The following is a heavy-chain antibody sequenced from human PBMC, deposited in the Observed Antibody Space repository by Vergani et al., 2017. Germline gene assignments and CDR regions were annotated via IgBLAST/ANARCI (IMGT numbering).Heavy chain of an antibody. D-gene: IGHD1-26*01. Sequence: EVQLLESGGGLVQPGGSLRLSCAASGFTFSSYAMSWVRQASGKGLEWVSAIRGSGGSTYYADSVKGRFTISRDNSKNTLYLQMNSLRAEDTAVYYCAKSPLGGSYPMFDYWGQGTLVTVSS. CDR2: IRGSGGST. V-gene: IGHV3-23*01. CDR1: GFTFSSYA. CDR3: AKSPLGGSYPMFDY. J-gene: IGHJ4*02.